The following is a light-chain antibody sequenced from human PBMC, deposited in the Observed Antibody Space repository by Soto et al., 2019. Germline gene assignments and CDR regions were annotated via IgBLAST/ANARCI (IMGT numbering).Light chain of an antibody. CDR3: NSYTTSSTRV. CDR1: SSDVGGYNL. Sequence: QSALTQPASVSGSPGQSITISCTGTSSDVGGYNLVSWYQQHPSKAPKLMIYEVSYRPSGVSNRFSGSKSGNTASLTISGLQAEDEADYYCNSYTTSSTRVFGTGTKLTVL. V-gene: IGLV2-14*02. CDR2: EVS. J-gene: IGLJ1*01.